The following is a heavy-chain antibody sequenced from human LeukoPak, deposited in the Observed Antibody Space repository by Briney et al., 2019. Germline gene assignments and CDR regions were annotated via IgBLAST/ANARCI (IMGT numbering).Heavy chain of an antibody. CDR2: IIPILGIA. Sequence: SVRVSCKASGGTFSSYAISWVRQAPGQGLEWMGRIIPILGIANYAQKFQGRVTITADKSTSTAYMGLSSLRSEDTAVYYCAREAGGNPLDYWGQGTLVTVSS. CDR3: AREAGGNPLDY. D-gene: IGHD4-23*01. J-gene: IGHJ4*02. CDR1: GGTFSSYA. V-gene: IGHV1-69*04.